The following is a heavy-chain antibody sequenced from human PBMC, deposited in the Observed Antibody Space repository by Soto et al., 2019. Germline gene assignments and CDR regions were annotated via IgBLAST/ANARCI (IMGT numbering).Heavy chain of an antibody. CDR1: GFTFSSYA. J-gene: IGHJ6*03. V-gene: IGHV3-23*01. Sequence: GGSLRLSCAASGFTFSSYAMSWVRQAPGKGLEWVSAISGSGGSTYYADSVKGRFTISRDNSKNTLYLQMNSLRAEDTAVYYRAKDQPPVVGYSSSWYGVYYYYMDVWGKGTTVTVSS. CDR3: AKDQPPVVGYSSSWYGVYYYYMDV. D-gene: IGHD6-13*01. CDR2: ISGSGGST.